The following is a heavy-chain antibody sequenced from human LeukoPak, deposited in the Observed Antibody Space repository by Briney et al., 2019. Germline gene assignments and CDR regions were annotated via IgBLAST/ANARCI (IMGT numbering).Heavy chain of an antibody. D-gene: IGHD6-19*01. Sequence: GGSLRLSCAASGFTFSSYWMSWVRQAPGKGLEWVANIKQDGSEKYYVDSVKGRFTISRDNAKNSLHLQMNSLRAEDTAVYYCAREEGLDSSSWRYSSGYWGTKWGNYFDYWGQGTLVTVSS. CDR1: GFTFSSYW. V-gene: IGHV3-7*01. CDR3: AREEGLDSSSWRYSSGYWGTKWGNYFDY. J-gene: IGHJ4*02. CDR2: IKQDGSEK.